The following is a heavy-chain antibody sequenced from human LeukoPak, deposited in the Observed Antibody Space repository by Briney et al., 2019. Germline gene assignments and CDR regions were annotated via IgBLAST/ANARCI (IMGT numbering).Heavy chain of an antibody. CDR2: IKEDGSET. CDR3: ARDRGFFLFDY. D-gene: IGHD3-10*01. Sequence: PGGSLRLSCAASGFTFGKHWMTWVGQAPGKGLEWLAHIKEDGSETAYVDSVRGRFTISRDNAKNSLYLQMSSLRDEDTAVYYCARDRGFFLFDYWGQGTLVSVSS. J-gene: IGHJ4*02. CDR1: GFTFGKHW. V-gene: IGHV3-7*01.